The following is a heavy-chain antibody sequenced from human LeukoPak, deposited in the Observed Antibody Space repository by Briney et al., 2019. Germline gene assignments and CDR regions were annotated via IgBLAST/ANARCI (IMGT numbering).Heavy chain of an antibody. CDR3: ARDSRGISAALNY. D-gene: IGHD6-13*01. CDR1: GFTFNTYE. V-gene: IGHV3-48*03. Sequence: GGSLRLSCVASGFTFNTYEMHWVRQAPGKGLEWVSYISRSGSAIYYADSVKGRFTISRDNAKNSLYLQMNSLRAEDTAVYYCARDSRGISAALNYWGQGTLVTVSS. J-gene: IGHJ4*02. CDR2: ISRSGSAI.